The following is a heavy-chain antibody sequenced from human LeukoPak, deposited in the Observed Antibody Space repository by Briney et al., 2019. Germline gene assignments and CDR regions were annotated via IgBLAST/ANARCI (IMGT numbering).Heavy chain of an antibody. D-gene: IGHD1-7*01. CDR3: ARVGFNWNYDQWFDP. V-gene: IGHV6-1*01. CDR2: TYYRSKWYN. CDR1: GDSVSSNSAA. Sequence: SQTLSLTCAISGDSVSSNSAAWNWIRQSPSRGLEWLGRTYYRSKWYNDYAVPVKSRITINPDTSKNQFSLQLNSVTPEDTAVYYCARVGFNWNYDQWFDPWGQGTLVTVSS. J-gene: IGHJ5*02.